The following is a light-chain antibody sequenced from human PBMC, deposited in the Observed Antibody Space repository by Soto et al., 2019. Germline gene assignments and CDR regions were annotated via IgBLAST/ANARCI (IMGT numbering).Light chain of an antibody. V-gene: IGKV3-20*01. CDR3: HQYGSSGT. CDR2: DAS. J-gene: IGKJ1*01. CDR1: QSVSSNY. Sequence: EIVLTPCPGTLSWSPGESAPLSCRASQSVSSNYLAWYQQKPGHAHRLLIYDASTRAGGIPDWVSGSGSGTEFTLTISRLQDEDFAEYYRHQYGSSGTFGQGTKVDIK.